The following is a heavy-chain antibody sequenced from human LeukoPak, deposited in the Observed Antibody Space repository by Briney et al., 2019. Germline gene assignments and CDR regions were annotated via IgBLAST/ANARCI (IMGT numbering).Heavy chain of an antibody. J-gene: IGHJ5*02. V-gene: IGHV1-2*02. CDR2: INPNSGGT. CDR1: GYTFTGYY. Sequence: ASVKVSCKASGYTFTGYYMHWVRQAPGQGLEWMGWINPNSGGTNYAQKFQGRVTMTRDTSISTAYMELSRLRSDDTAVYYCARSLPNIRFLELYNWFDPWGQGTLVTVSS. CDR3: ARSLPNIRFLELYNWFDP. D-gene: IGHD3-3*01.